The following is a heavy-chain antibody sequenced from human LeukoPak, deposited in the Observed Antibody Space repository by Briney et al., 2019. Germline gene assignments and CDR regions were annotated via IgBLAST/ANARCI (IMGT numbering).Heavy chain of an antibody. V-gene: IGHV3-23*01. CDR1: GFTFSSYA. J-gene: IGHJ3*02. D-gene: IGHD3-22*01. CDR3: ARIDNYYDSSGYSRAFDI. CDR2: ISGSGGST. Sequence: GGSLRLSCAASGFTFSSYAMSWVRQAPGKGLEWVSAISGSGGSTYYADSVKGRFTISRDNSKNTLYLQMNSLRAEDTAVYYCARIDNYYDSSGYSRAFDIWGQGTMVTVSS.